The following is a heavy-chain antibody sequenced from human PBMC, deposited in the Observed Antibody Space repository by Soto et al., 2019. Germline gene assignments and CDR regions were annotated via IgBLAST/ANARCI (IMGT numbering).Heavy chain of an antibody. J-gene: IGHJ4*02. CDR3: ARGRGHSSGWYGDY. Sequence: QVQLVQSGAEVKKPGASVKVSCKASGYTFTSYDINWVRQATGQGLEWMGWMKPNIGNTGYAQKFQGRVTMSRNTSIRTAYMELSSLRSEDTAVYYCARGRGHSSGWYGDYWGQGTLVTVSS. CDR1: GYTFTSYD. V-gene: IGHV1-8*01. D-gene: IGHD6-19*01. CDR2: MKPNIGNT.